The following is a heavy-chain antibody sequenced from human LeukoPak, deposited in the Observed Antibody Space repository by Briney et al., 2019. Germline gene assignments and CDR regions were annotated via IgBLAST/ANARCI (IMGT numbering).Heavy chain of an antibody. CDR2: IYYSGST. Sequence: SETLPLTCTVSGGSISSYYWSWIRQPPGKGLEWIGYIYYSGSTNYNPSLKSRVTISVDTSKNQFSLKLSSVTAADTAVYYCARRKPAALGGMDVWGQGTTVTVSS. D-gene: IGHD2-2*01. J-gene: IGHJ6*02. CDR1: GGSISSYY. CDR3: ARRKPAALGGMDV. V-gene: IGHV4-59*08.